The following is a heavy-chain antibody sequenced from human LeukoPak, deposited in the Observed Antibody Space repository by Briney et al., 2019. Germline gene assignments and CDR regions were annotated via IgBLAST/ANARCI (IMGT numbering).Heavy chain of an antibody. D-gene: IGHD3-22*01. CDR2: IYYSGST. J-gene: IGHJ3*02. CDR3: ARGYSSGYPDAFDI. CDR1: GGSVSSGSYY. Sequence: SETLSLTCTVSGGSVSSGSYYWSWIRQHPGEGLEWIGYIYYSGSTYYNPSLKSRVTISVDTSKNQFSLKLSSVTAADTAVYYCARGYSSGYPDAFDIWGQGTMVTVSS. V-gene: IGHV4-31*03.